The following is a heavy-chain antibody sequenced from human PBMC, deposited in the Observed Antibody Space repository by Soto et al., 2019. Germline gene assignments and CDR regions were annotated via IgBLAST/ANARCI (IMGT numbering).Heavy chain of an antibody. V-gene: IGHV4-59*02. CDR2: IYRSGST. CDR1: GGSVTSYY. D-gene: IGHD6-19*01. J-gene: IGHJ4*02. Sequence: TLSLTCTVSGGSVTSYYWSWIRQSPGKGLEWIGYIYRSGSTNYNPSLKSRVTISVDTSKNQISLKLTSVTAADTAVYYCARDQGIAVAVFEYWGQGTLVTVSS. CDR3: ARDQGIAVAVFEY.